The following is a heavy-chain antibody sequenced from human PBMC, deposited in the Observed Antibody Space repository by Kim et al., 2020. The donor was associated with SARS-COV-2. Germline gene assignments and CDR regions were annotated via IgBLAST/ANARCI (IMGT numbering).Heavy chain of an antibody. J-gene: IGHJ4*02. CDR2: K. CDR3: ARMTPGLYFDY. Sequence: KYYSTSLKTRLTISKDTSKNQVVLTMTNMDPVDTATYYCARMTPGLYFDYWGQGTLVTVSS. V-gene: IGHV2-70*01. D-gene: IGHD3-10*01.